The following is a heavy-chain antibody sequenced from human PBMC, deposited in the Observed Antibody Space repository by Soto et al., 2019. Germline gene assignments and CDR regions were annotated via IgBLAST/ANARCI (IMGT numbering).Heavy chain of an antibody. D-gene: IGHD6-19*01. Sequence: KLSETLSLTCTVSGGSISPYYWSWIRQPPGGGLEWIGYIFHTGTPRYSPSLESRVTISVDSSKNQVYLKLTSVTAADTAVYFCARETSVGTSPFSNSGWYGYFDYWGPGALVTVSS. V-gene: IGHV4-59*01. CDR2: IFHTGTP. CDR1: GGSISPYY. J-gene: IGHJ4*02. CDR3: ARETSVGTSPFSNSGWYGYFDY.